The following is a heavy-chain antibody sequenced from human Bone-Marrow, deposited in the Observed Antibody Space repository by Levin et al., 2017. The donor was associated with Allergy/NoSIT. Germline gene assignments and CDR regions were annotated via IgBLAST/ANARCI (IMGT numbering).Heavy chain of an antibody. CDR1: GFIFSSYG. D-gene: IGHD4-11*01. V-gene: IGHV3-30*18. Sequence: GESLKISCEASGFIFSSYGMHWVRQAPGKGLEWVTIISYDGSDEFYADSVKGRFTISRDNSNNTLYLQMNSLRAEDTAVYYCAKENTVTHNYYYYGLDVWGQGTTVTVSS. CDR3: AKENTVTHNYYYYGLDV. J-gene: IGHJ6*02. CDR2: ISYDGSDE.